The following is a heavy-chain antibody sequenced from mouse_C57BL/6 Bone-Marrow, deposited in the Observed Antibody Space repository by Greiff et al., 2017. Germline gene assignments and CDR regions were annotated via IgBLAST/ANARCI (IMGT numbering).Heavy chain of an antibody. CDR3: VYYDYDEKYFDV. D-gene: IGHD2-4*01. J-gene: IGHJ1*03. Sequence: QVQLQQPGAELVKPGASVKLSCKASGYTFTSYWMQWVKQRPGQGLEWIGEIDPSDSYTNYNQKFKGKATLTVDTSASTAYMHLSSLTSEDAAVYYCVYYDYDEKYFDVWGTGTTVTVSS. V-gene: IGHV1-50*01. CDR1: GYTFTSYW. CDR2: IDPSDSYT.